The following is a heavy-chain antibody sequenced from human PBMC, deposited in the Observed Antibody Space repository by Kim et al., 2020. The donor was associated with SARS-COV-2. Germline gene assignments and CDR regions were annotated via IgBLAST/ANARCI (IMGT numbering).Heavy chain of an antibody. V-gene: IGHV3-11*06. CDR3: ARELWFGELSSSGHFDY. D-gene: IGHD3-10*01. Sequence: GGSLRLSCAASGFTFSDYYMSWIRQAPGKGLEWVSYISSSSSYTNYADSVKGRFTISRDNAKNSLYLQMNSLRAEDTAVYYCARELWFGELSSSGHFDYWGQGTLVTVSS. J-gene: IGHJ4*02. CDR1: GFTFSDYY. CDR2: ISSSSSYT.